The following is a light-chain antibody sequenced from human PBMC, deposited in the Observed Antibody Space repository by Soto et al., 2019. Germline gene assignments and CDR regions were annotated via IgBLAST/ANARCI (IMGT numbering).Light chain of an antibody. CDR3: NSFTSGGTLAYV. CDR2: NVN. V-gene: IGLV2-14*03. Sequence: QSALTQPASVSGSPGQSIAISCTGTSSDVGGYNYVSWYQQHPGKAPKLLIYNVNNRPSGVSDRFSGSKSGNTASLTISGLQAEDEADYYCNSFTSGGTLAYVFGSGTQLTVL. CDR1: SSDVGGYNY. J-gene: IGLJ7*01.